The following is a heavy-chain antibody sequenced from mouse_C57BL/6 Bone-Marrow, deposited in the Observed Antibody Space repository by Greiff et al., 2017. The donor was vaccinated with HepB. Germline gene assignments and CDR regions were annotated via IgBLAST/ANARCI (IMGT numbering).Heavy chain of an antibody. D-gene: IGHD1-1*01. CDR1: GYTFTSYW. J-gene: IGHJ4*01. V-gene: IGHV1-69*01. CDR2: IDPSDSYT. Sequence: QVQLQQPGAELVMPGASVKLSCKASGYTFTSYWMHWVKQRPGQGLEWIGEIDPSDSYTNYNQKFKGKSTLTVDKSSSTAYMQLSSLTSEDSAVYYCAREFAYYYGSSYDYAVDYWDQGTSVTVTS. CDR3: AREFAYYYGSSYDYAVDY.